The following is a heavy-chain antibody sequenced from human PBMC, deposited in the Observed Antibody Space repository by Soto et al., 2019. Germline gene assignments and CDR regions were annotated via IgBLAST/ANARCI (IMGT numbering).Heavy chain of an antibody. CDR2: IDPGDSDT. V-gene: IGHV5-51*01. CDR1: GYRFTNYW. CDR3: AARVGSSPLYYYGVDV. J-gene: IGHJ6*02. D-gene: IGHD3-10*01. Sequence: GESLKISCKGSGYRFTNYWIGWVRQTPGKGLEWMGIIDPGDSDTRHSPSFQGQVTISVDKSISTAYLQWSSLKASDTAMYYCAARVGSSPLYYYGVDVWGQGTTVTVSS.